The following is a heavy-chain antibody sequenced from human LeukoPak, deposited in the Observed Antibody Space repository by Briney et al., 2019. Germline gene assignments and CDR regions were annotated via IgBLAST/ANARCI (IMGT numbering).Heavy chain of an antibody. CDR1: GFTFSSYA. V-gene: IGHV3-30*04. D-gene: IGHD3-22*01. CDR3: AKDPTHFRVWDDYDSNVLNS. CDR2: ISYDGSNK. J-gene: IGHJ4*02. Sequence: GGSLRLSCAASGFTFSSYAMHWVRQAPGKGLEWVAVISYDGSNKYYADSVKGRFTISRDNSKNTLYLQMNSLRAEDTAVYYCAKDPTHFRVWDDYDSNVLNSWGQGTLVTVSS.